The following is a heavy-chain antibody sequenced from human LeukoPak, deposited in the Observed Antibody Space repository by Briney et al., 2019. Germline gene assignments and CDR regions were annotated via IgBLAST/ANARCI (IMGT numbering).Heavy chain of an antibody. CDR3: ATGITMIADYYFDY. V-gene: IGHV3-30*02. CDR2: IRYDGSNK. CDR1: GFTFSSYG. D-gene: IGHD3-22*01. J-gene: IGHJ4*02. Sequence: GGSLRLSCAASGFTFSSYGMHWVRQAPGKGLEWVAFIRYDGSNKYYADSVKGRFTISRDNSKNTLYLQMNSLRAENTAVYYCATGITMIADYYFDYWGQGTLVTVSS.